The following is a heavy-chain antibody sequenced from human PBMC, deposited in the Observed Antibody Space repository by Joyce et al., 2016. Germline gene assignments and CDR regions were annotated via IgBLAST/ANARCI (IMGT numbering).Heavy chain of an antibody. V-gene: IGHV4-30-4*01. D-gene: IGHD3-3*01. CDR3: ARGNGDFWSGYYNYFDY. CDR2: ISFSGST. J-gene: IGHJ4*02. CDR1: GGSISSGDSY. Sequence: QVQLQESGPGLVKPSQTLSLTFTVSGGSISSGDSYWSWVRQSPGKGLEWIGYISFSGSTHRNTSLKSRLTISADTSKNQFSLKVRSVTAADTAVYYCARGNGDFWSGYYNYFDYWGQGILVTVSS.